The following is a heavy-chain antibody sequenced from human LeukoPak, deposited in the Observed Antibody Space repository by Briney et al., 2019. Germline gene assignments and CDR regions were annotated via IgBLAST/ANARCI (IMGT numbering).Heavy chain of an antibody. V-gene: IGHV1-2*02. J-gene: IGHJ4*02. CDR2: INPNSGGT. CDR3: ARVSVLMVVTDYFDY. Sequence: ASVKLSCKASGYTFTGYYLHWVRQAPGQGPEWMGWINPNSGGTNYGQKFQGRVTMTRDTSIRTAYMELSRLRSDDTAVYYCARVSVLMVVTDYFDYWGQGTLVTVSS. D-gene: IGHD2-21*02. CDR1: GYTFTGYY.